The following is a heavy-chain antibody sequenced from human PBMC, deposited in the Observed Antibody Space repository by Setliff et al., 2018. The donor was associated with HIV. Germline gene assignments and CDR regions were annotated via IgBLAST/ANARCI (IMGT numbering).Heavy chain of an antibody. V-gene: IGHV4-31*02. J-gene: IGHJ4*02. CDR2: IYNSGGT. CDR3: ARASRWGSIPFDY. D-gene: IGHD2-21*01. Sequence: LRLSCAASGFTFSDYYMSWIRQHPGKGLEWIGYIYNSGGTYYNPSLKGRITMSIDTSKNQFSLKLNSVTAADTAVYFCARASRWGSIPFDYWGQGTLVTVSS. CDR1: GFTFSDYY.